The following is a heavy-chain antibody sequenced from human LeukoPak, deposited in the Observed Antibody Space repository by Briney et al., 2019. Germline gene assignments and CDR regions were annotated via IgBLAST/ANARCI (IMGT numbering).Heavy chain of an antibody. CDR3: ARDSGIAAADIERDWFGP. Sequence: PGGSLRLSCAASGFTFSSYSMNWVRQAPGKGLEWVSSISSSGSYIYYADSVKGRFTISRDNAKNSLYLQMNSLRAEDTAVYYCARDSGIAAADIERDWFGPWGQGALVTVSS. D-gene: IGHD6-13*01. CDR1: GFTFSSYS. CDR2: ISSSGSYI. J-gene: IGHJ5*02. V-gene: IGHV3-21*01.